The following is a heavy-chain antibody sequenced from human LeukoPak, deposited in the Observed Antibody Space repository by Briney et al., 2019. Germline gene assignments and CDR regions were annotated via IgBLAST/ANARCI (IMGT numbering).Heavy chain of an antibody. V-gene: IGHV4-34*01. CDR3: VRGDYSSGWHLDY. CDR2: INHSGST. J-gene: IGHJ4*02. CDR1: GGSFSGYY. Sequence: SETLSLTCAVYGGSFSGYYWSWIRQPPGKGLEWIGEINHSGSTNYNPSLKSRVTISVDTSKNQFSLKLSSVTAADTAVYYCVRGDYSSGWHLDYWGQGTLVTVSS. D-gene: IGHD6-19*01.